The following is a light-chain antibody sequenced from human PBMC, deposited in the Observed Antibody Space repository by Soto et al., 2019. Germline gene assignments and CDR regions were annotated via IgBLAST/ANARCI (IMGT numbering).Light chain of an antibody. Sequence: QSALTQPACVSGSPGQSITISCTVTSSDVGNYNLVSWYQQHPGQGPKLLIFEGDKRPSGISNRFSGSKSGKTASLTISGLQAEDEADYYCCSYSGSTTFSVAFGGGTKVTVL. V-gene: IGLV2-23*03. CDR2: EGD. J-gene: IGLJ3*02. CDR1: SSDVGNYNL. CDR3: CSYSGSTTFSVA.